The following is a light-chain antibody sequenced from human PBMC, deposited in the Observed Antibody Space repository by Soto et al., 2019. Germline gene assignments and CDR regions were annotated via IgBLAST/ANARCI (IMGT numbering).Light chain of an antibody. CDR2: DVS. V-gene: IGLV2-14*01. CDR3: SSYTSSSTRV. Sequence: QSALTQPASVSGSAGQSITSSCTGTSSDVGGYNYVSWYQQHPGKAPKLMIYDVSNRPSGVSNRFSGSKSGNTASLTISGLQAEDEADYYCSSYTSSSTRVFGGGTKLTVL. CDR1: SSDVGGYNY. J-gene: IGLJ2*01.